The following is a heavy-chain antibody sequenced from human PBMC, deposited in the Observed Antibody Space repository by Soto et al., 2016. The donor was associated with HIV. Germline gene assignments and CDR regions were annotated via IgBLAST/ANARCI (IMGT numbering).Heavy chain of an antibody. CDR3: AREKVIVATIIHYYYYGMDV. CDR1: GFTFSSYW. Sequence: EVQLVESGGGLVQPGGSLRLSCAASGFTFSSYWMHWVRQAPGKGLVWVSRINSDGSSTSYADSVKGRFTISRDNAKNTLYLQMNSLRAEDTAVYYCAREKVIVATIIHYYYYGMDVWGQGTTVTVSS. V-gene: IGHV3-74*01. CDR2: INSDGSST. J-gene: IGHJ6*02. D-gene: IGHD5-12*01.